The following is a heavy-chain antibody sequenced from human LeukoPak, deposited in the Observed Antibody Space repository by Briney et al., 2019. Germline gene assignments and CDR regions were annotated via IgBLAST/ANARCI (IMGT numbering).Heavy chain of an antibody. CDR3: ARGSSSSWYFDY. CDR1: GGSFSGYY. Sequence: PSETLSLTCAVYGGSFSGYYWSWIRQPPGKGLEWIGEINHSGSTNYNPSLKSRVTISVGTSKNQFSLKLSSVTAADTAVYYCARGSSSSWYFDYWGQGTLVTVSS. D-gene: IGHD6-13*01. CDR2: INHSGST. J-gene: IGHJ4*02. V-gene: IGHV4-34*01.